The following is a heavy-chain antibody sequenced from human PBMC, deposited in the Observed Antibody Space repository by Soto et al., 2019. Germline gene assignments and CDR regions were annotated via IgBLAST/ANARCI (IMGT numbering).Heavy chain of an antibody. CDR2: IYYRGST. CDR3: ARAEGYSSSWDLFAP. Sequence: NPSETLSLTCTVSGGSISSGPYFWSWIRQHPGRGLEWIGYIYYRGSTYYNPSLKSRLTISVDTSKNQFSLNLTSVTAADTAIYYCARAEGYSSSWDLFAPWGQRVLDTGSS. D-gene: IGHD6-13*01. J-gene: IGHJ5*02. CDR1: GGSISSGPYF. V-gene: IGHV4-31*03.